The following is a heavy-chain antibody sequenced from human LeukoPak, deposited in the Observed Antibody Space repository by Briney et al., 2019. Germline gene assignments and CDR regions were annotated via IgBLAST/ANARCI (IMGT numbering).Heavy chain of an antibody. CDR3: ARAGYSSGWFAYY. Sequence: GGSLRLSCAASGFTFSNYWMSWVRQAPGKGLEWVANTNQEGSEKYYVDSVKGRFTISRDNAKNSLYLQMNSLRAENTAIYYCARAGYSSGWFAYYWGQGTLVTVSS. J-gene: IGHJ4*02. V-gene: IGHV3-7*05. CDR2: TNQEGSEK. CDR1: GFTFSNYW. D-gene: IGHD6-19*01.